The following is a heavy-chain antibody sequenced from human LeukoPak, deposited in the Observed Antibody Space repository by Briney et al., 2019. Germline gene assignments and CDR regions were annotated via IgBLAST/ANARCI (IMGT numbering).Heavy chain of an antibody. CDR1: GFTFSHYT. Sequence: GGSLRLSCAASGFTFSHYTMNWVRQTPGKGLEWISSINPAGTSTYYADSAKGRFTIPRDAAKNSLYLQMNSLRVEDTALYYCVRDFSGESGYGGYWGPGTLVTVSS. CDR3: VRDFSGESGYGGY. V-gene: IGHV3-21*01. CDR2: INPAGTST. J-gene: IGHJ4*02. D-gene: IGHD5-12*01.